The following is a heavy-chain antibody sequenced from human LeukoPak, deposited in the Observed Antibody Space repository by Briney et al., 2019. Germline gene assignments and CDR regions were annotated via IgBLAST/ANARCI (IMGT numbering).Heavy chain of an antibody. CDR2: INWNGGST. CDR1: GFTFDDYG. J-gene: IGHJ4*02. Sequence: RPGGSLRLSCAASGFTFDDYGMSWVLQAPGKGLELVSGINWNGGSTGYADSVKGRFNISRDNATNSLYLQMNSLRAEDTALYYCARTGLSLGELSSPSYFDYWGQGTLVTVSS. V-gene: IGHV3-20*04. CDR3: ARTGLSLGELSSPSYFDY. D-gene: IGHD3-16*02.